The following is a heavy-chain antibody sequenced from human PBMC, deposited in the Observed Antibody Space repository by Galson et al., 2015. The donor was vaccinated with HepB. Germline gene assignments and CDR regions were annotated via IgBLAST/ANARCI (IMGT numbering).Heavy chain of an antibody. Sequence: SLRLSCAASGFTFSSYSMNWVRQAPGKGLEWVSSISSSSSYIYYADSVKGRFTISRDNAKNSLYLQMHSLRAEHTAVYYCARDPQTRITMVRGVIPRGGAFDIWGQGTMVTVSS. J-gene: IGHJ3*02. V-gene: IGHV3-21*01. D-gene: IGHD3-10*01. CDR2: ISSSSSYI. CDR1: GFTFSSYS. CDR3: ARDPQTRITMVRGVIPRGGAFDI.